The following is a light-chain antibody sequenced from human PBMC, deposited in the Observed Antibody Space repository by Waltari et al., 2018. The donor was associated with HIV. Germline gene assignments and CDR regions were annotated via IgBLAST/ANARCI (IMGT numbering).Light chain of an antibody. Sequence: IVMTQSPDSLAVSLGESATINCKSSQSVLYSSNNKNYLAWYQQNPGQPPKLLIYWASTRESGVPDRFSGSGSGTDFTLTVSSLQAEDVAVYYCQQYYTTLWTFGQGTKVEIK. J-gene: IGKJ1*01. CDR1: QSVLYSSNNKNY. CDR2: WAS. CDR3: QQYYTTLWT. V-gene: IGKV4-1*01.